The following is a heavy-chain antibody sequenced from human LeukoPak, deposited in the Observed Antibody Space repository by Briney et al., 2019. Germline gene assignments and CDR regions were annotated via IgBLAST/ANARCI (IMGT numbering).Heavy chain of an antibody. CDR3: ARVTTGGYYNC. D-gene: IGHD3-22*01. J-gene: IGHJ4*02. CDR2: IYTTGST. V-gene: IGHV4-61*02. CDR1: GGSISSGTYY. Sequence: PSETLSLTCTVSGGSISSGTYYWTWIRQPAGKGLEWTGRIYTTGSTNYNPSLKSRVTMSTDTSKNQFSLKLSSVTAADTAVYYCARVTTGGYYNCWGQGTLVTVSS.